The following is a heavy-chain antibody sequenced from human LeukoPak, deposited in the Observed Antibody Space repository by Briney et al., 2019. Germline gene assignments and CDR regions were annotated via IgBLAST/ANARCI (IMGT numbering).Heavy chain of an antibody. D-gene: IGHD5-24*01. CDR1: GFTFTSYA. CDR3: AKRDGYNSNPLKD. J-gene: IGHJ4*02. CDR2: ISGSGSST. V-gene: IGHV3-23*01. Sequence: SGGSLSLPCAAPGFTFTSYAMSWFRKAQGKGLEWASAISGSGSSTYYADSVKGRFTISRDNSKNTLYLQMNSLRAEDTALYYCAKRDGYNSNPLKDWGQGTLVTVSS.